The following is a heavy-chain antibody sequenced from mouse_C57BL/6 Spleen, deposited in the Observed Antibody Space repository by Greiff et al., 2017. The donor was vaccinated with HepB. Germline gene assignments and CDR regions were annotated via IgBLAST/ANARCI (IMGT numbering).Heavy chain of an antibody. Sequence: QVHVKQPGTELVKPGASVKLSCKASGYTFTSYWMHWVKQRPGQGLEWIGNINPSNGGTNYNEKFKSKATLTVDKSSSTAYMQLSSLTSEDSAVYYCARSYYGRAMDYWGQGTSVTVSS. CDR2: INPSNGGT. V-gene: IGHV1-53*01. D-gene: IGHD1-1*01. CDR3: ARSYYGRAMDY. J-gene: IGHJ4*01. CDR1: GYTFTSYW.